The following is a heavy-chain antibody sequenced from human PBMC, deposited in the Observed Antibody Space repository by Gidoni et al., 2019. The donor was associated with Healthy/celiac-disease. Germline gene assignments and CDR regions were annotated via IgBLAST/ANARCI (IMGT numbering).Heavy chain of an antibody. CDR2: IRYDGSNK. CDR1: GFTFSSYG. J-gene: IGHJ3*02. V-gene: IGHV3-30*02. CDR3: AGAAFDI. Sequence: QVQLVESGGGVVQPGGSLRLSCAASGFTFSSYGMHWVRQAPGKGLEWVAFIRYDGSNKYYADSVKGRFTISRDNSKNTLYLQMNSLRAEDTAVYYCAGAAFDIWGQGTMVTVSS.